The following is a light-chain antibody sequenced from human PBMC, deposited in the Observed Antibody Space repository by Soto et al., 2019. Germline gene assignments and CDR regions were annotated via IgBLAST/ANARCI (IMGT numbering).Light chain of an antibody. CDR3: QQYGSSLWT. V-gene: IGKV3-20*01. J-gene: IGKJ1*01. CDR2: DAS. CDR1: QSVTTY. Sequence: EIVLTQSPATLSLSPGERATLSCRASQSVTTYLAWYQHKPGQAPRLLIYDASNRATGIPDRFSGSGSGTDFTLTISRLEPEDFAVYYCQQYGSSLWTFGQGTKVDIK.